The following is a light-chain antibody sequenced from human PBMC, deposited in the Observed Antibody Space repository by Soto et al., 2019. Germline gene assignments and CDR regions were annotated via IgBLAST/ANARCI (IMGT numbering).Light chain of an antibody. J-gene: IGKJ1*01. CDR3: QQYDSYSWT. CDR1: QTISSW. V-gene: IGKV1-5*03. CDR2: RAS. Sequence: DIHMTQSPSTLSVSVVDIVTITCLASQTISSWLAWYQQKPGKAPKLLIYRASTLESGVPSRFSGSGSGTEFTLTISSLQPDDFATYYCQQYDSYSWTFGQGTKVDIK.